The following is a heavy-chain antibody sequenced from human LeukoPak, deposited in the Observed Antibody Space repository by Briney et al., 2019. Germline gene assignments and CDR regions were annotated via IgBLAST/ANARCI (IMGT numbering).Heavy chain of an antibody. V-gene: IGHV1-24*01. CDR2: FDPEDGET. Sequence: GASVKVSCKVSGYTLTELSMHWVRQAPGKGLEWMGGFDPEDGETIYAQKFQGRVTMTEDTSTDTAYMELSSLRSEDTAVYYCATEARVVDTAMAYYYYYMDVWGKGTTVTVSS. CDR1: GYTLTELS. J-gene: IGHJ6*03. D-gene: IGHD5-18*01. CDR3: ATEARVVDTAMAYYYYYMDV.